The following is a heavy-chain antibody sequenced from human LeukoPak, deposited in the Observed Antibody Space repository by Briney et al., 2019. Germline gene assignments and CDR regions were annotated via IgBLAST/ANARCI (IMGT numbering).Heavy chain of an antibody. CDR3: AQNWGSYAFDI. V-gene: IGHV4-59*01. J-gene: IGHJ3*02. CDR1: GGSISSYY. CDR2: NSYSGST. Sequence: PSETLSLTCTVSGGSISSYYWSWIRQPPGKGLEWIGYNSYSGSTNYNPSLKSRVTISLDTSKNQFSLKLSSVTAADTAVYYCAQNWGSYAFDIWGQGTMVTVSS. D-gene: IGHD7-27*01.